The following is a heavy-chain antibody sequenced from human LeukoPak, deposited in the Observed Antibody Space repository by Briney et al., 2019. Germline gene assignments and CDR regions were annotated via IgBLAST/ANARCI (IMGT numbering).Heavy chain of an antibody. V-gene: IGHV1-18*01. J-gene: IGHJ3*02. CDR3: ARGGTDGAFDI. CDR1: GYTFTTHG. D-gene: IGHD3-16*01. CDR2: ISTYNGNT. Sequence: ASVKVSCTASGYTFTTHGISWVRQVPGQGLDWMGWISTYNGNTNYAQKLQGRVTLTADTSTSTAYMELRSLRSDDTALYFCARGGTDGAFDIWGQGTMVTVSS.